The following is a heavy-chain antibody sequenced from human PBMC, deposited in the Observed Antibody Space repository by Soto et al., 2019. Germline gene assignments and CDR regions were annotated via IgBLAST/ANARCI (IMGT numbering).Heavy chain of an antibody. CDR2: IYYSGST. CDR3: ASSPGGVAAIDY. J-gene: IGHJ4*02. Sequence: SETLSLTCTVSGGSISSYYWSWIRQPPGKGLEWIGYIYYSGSTYYNPSLKSRVTISVDTSKNQFSLKLSSVTAADTAVYYCASSPGGVAAIDYWGQGTLVTVSS. V-gene: IGHV4-59*08. D-gene: IGHD6-19*01. CDR1: GGSISSYY.